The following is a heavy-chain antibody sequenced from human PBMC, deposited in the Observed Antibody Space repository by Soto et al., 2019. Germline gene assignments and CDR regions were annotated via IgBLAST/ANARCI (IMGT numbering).Heavy chain of an antibody. Sequence: GGSLRLSCAVSGVTFSSYAMHWVRQAPGKGLEWVAVIAADGVDKHYADSVKGRFTISRDNPKNTLSLQMNSLRAEDTAVYYCAKDPSRAAAYYFDYWGHGTLVTVSS. CDR1: GVTFSSYA. J-gene: IGHJ4*01. CDR3: AKDPSRAAAYYFDY. D-gene: IGHD6-13*01. CDR2: IAADGVDK. V-gene: IGHV3-30*18.